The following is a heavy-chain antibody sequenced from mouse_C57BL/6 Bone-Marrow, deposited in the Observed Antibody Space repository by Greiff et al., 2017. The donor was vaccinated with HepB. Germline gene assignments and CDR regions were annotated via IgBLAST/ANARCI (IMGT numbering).Heavy chain of an antibody. J-gene: IGHJ4*01. D-gene: IGHD1-1*01. V-gene: IGHV1-75*01. CDR2: IFPGSGST. Sequence: QVQLQQSGPELVKPGASVKISCKASGYTFTDYYINWVKQRPGQGLEWIGWIFPGSGSTYYNEKFKGKATLTVDKSSSTADMLLSSLTSEDSAVYFCARSTTVVEDYAMDYWGQGTSVTVSS. CDR1: GYTFTDYY. CDR3: ARSTTVVEDYAMDY.